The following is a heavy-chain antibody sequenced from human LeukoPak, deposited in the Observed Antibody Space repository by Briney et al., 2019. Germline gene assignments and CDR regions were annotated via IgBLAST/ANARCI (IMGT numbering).Heavy chain of an antibody. CDR1: GGSISSYY. D-gene: IGHD3-22*01. CDR3: ARDYYKEAFDI. V-gene: IGHV4-59*01. J-gene: IGHJ3*02. Sequence: SETLSLTCTVSGGSISSYYWSWIRQPPGKGLEWIGYIYYSGSTNYNPSLKSRVTISVDTSKNQFSLKLSSVTAADTAVYYCARDYYKEAFDIWGQGTMVTVSS. CDR2: IYYSGST.